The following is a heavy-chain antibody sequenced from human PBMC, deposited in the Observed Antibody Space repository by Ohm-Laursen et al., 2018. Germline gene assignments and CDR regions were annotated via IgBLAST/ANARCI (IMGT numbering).Heavy chain of an antibody. J-gene: IGHJ4*02. CDR2: ISSDGSST. CDR3: ASRKLHGDYNPVDY. CDR1: GLTFSNFW. V-gene: IGHV3-74*01. Sequence: GSLRLSCSASGLTFSNFWMSWVRQAPGKGLVWVSRISSDGSSTNYADSVKGRFTISRDNAKNTLYLQMNSLRAEDTAVYYCASRKLHGDYNPVDYWGQGTLVTVSS. D-gene: IGHD4-17*01.